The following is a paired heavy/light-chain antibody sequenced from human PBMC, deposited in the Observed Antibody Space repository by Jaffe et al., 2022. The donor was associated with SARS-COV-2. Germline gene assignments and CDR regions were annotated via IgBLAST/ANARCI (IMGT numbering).Light chain of an antibody. CDR3: SSSAGINNLQ. Sequence: QSALTQPPSASGSPGQSVTISCTGTSSDIGGYSHVSWYQQHPGKAPRLMIYEVNKRPSGVPDRFSGSKSGNTASLTVSGLQADDEADYYCSSSAGINNLQFAGGTKLTVL. V-gene: IGLV2-8*01. CDR1: SSDIGGYSH. J-gene: IGLJ2*01. CDR2: EVN.
Heavy chain of an antibody. D-gene: IGHD6-13*01. J-gene: IGHJ6*03. CDR1: GYSISSGYY. CDR2: AHRSGTS. V-gene: IGHV4-38-2*02. CDR3: ARGGGSSWNLYYYMDV. Sequence: QVQLQESGPGLVKPSETLSLTCSVSGYSISSGYYWGWIRQSPGKGLEWIGSAHRSGTSYYNPSLKSRVTISLDTSKNQFSLRLRSVTAADAAVYYCARGGGSSWNLYYYMDVWATGTTVTVSS.